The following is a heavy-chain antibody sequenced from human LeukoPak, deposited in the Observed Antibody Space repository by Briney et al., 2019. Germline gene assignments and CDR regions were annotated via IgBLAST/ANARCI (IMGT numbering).Heavy chain of an antibody. CDR1: GFTFSSYA. CDR2: ISYDGSNK. V-gene: IGHV3-30*04. D-gene: IGHD6-13*01. CDR3: AREGYTSSWLYYYYYMDV. J-gene: IGHJ6*03. Sequence: GGSLRLSCAASGFTFSSYAIHWVRQPPGKGLEWVAVISYDGSNKYYADSVKGRFTISRDNSKNGLYLQMNSLRPEDTAIYYCAREGYTSSWLYYYYYMDVWGKGTTVTVSS.